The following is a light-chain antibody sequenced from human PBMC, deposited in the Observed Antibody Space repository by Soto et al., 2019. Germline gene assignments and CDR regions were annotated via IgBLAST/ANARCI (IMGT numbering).Light chain of an antibody. CDR3: CSYAGTYTLWV. Sequence: QSVLTQPRSVSGSPGQSVTISCTGTSSDVGGYHYVSWYQQYPGKAPKLIIYDVSKRPSGVPDRFSGSKSGNTASLTISGLHAEDEADYYCCSYAGTYTLWVFGGGTKLTVL. CDR2: DVS. V-gene: IGLV2-11*01. CDR1: SSDVGGYHY. J-gene: IGLJ3*02.